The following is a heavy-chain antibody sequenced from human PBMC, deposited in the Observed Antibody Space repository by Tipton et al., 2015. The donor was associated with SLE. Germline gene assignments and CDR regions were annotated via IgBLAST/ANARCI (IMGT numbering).Heavy chain of an antibody. Sequence: QLVQSGAEVKKPGASVKVSCETSGYTFSVYFIHWVRQAPGQGLEWMRWVYPTNGDTRYAEKFQGRVTMTRDTSVNTVYLELNRLRSDDTATYFCVRENSFYDFWGQGTLVTVSS. CDR1: GYTFSVYF. V-gene: IGHV1-2*02. J-gene: IGHJ4*02. CDR2: VYPTNGDT. CDR3: VRENSFYDF. D-gene: IGHD2-15*01.